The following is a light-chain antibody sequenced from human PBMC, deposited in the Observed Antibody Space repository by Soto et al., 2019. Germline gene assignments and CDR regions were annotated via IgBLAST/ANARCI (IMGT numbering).Light chain of an antibody. Sequence: PSSLSASVGDRVTITCRASQGIASYLNWYQQKPGKAPKLLIYAASTLQSGVPSRFSGSGSGTDFTLTISSLQPEDFATYYCQQYNSPWTFGQGTKVDIK. J-gene: IGKJ1*01. V-gene: IGKV1-39*01. CDR3: QQYNSPWT. CDR2: AAS. CDR1: QGIASY.